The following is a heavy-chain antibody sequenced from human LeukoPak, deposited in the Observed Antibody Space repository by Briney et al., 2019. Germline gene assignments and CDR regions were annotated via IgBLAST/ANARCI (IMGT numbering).Heavy chain of an antibody. V-gene: IGHV1-69*01. CDR2: IIPIFGTA. CDR3: ARIYGDYGYWFDP. CDR1: GGTFSSYA. J-gene: IGHJ5*02. Sequence: SVKVSCKASGGTFSSYAISWVRQAPGQGLEWMGGIIPIFGTANYAQKFQGRVTITADESKSTAYMELSSLRSEDTAVYYCARIYGDYGYWFDPWGQGTLVTVSS. D-gene: IGHD4-17*01.